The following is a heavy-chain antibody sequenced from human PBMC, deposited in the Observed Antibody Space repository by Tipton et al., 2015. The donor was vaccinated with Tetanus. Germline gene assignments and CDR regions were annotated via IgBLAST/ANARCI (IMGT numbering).Heavy chain of an antibody. CDR1: DESISSSSYY. V-gene: IGHV4-39*01. D-gene: IGHD4-17*01. Sequence: TLSLTCTVSDESISSSSYYWGWIRHHPGRGLEWIASISNSGTSYNNPSSRSRVTISVDTSKNQFSLKLNSVTAADTAVYYCARGEAYGDYPAMYFFDNWGQGTLLTVSS. CDR2: ISNSGTS. CDR3: ARGEAYGDYPAMYFFDN. J-gene: IGHJ4*02.